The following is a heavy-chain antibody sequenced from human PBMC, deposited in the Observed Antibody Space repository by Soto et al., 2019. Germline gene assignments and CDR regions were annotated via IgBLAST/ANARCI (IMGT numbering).Heavy chain of an antibody. CDR1: GLIVSGNY. CDR2: IHSDGRP. V-gene: IGHV3-66*01. Sequence: GGSLRLSCAASGLIVSGNYMTWVRQAPGKGLEWVSVIHSDGRPYYADSVKGRFTISRDDSKNTLYLQMNSLRAEDTALYYCARGFCRGGACYSLPFEYWGQGTLVTVSS. D-gene: IGHD2-15*01. J-gene: IGHJ4*02. CDR3: ARGFCRGGACYSLPFEY.